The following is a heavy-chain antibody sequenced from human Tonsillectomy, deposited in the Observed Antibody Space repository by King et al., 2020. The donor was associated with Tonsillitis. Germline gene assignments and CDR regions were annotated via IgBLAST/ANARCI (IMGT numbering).Heavy chain of an antibody. CDR2: ILYSGSS. CDR1: GGSINSGDYY. CDR3: ASSILAALPLNAFHI. V-gene: IGHV4-30-4*08. D-gene: IGHD2-15*01. Sequence: QLQESGPGLVKPSQTLSLTCSVSGGSINSGDYYWSWIRQPPGKGLEWIGYILYSGSSFYNPSLRSRLSISVDTSKNHFSLNLSSVTAADTAVYYCASSILAALPLNAFHIWGPGTMVTVSS. J-gene: IGHJ3*02.